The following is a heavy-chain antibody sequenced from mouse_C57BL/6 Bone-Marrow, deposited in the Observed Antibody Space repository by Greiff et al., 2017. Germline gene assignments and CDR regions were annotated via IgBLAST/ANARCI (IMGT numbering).Heavy chain of an antibody. V-gene: IGHV1-4*01. J-gene: IGHJ3*01. CDR1: GYTFTSYT. CDR2: INPSSGYT. D-gene: IGHD2-2*01. Sequence: QVQLKQSGAELARPGASVKMSCKASGYTFTSYTMHWVKQRPGQGLEWIGYINPSSGYTKYNKKFKDKATLTADKSSSTAYMQLSSLTSEDSAVYYCARWGGYDGAWFAYWGQGTLVTVSA. CDR3: ARWGGYDGAWFAY.